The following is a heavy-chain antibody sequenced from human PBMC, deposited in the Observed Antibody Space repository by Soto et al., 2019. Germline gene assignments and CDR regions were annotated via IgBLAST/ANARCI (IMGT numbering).Heavy chain of an antibody. CDR3: ARARLRAVYAFDI. CDR1: GGSVSGGAYY. Sequence: SETLSLTCTVSGGSVSGGAYYWTWIRQRPGKGLEWIGYIYYSGSTYYSPSLKSRLSISLDTSKNQFSLRLSSVTAADTAMYYCARARLRAVYAFDIWGQGTMVTVSS. J-gene: IGHJ3*02. CDR2: IYYSGST. V-gene: IGHV4-31*03. D-gene: IGHD5-12*01.